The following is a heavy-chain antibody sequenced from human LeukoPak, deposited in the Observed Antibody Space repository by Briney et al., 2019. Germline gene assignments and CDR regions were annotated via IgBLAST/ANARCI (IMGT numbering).Heavy chain of an antibody. D-gene: IGHD3-22*01. J-gene: IGHJ4*02. Sequence: PSETLSLACRVSGYSISSGYHGGCSRQPTGKGVEWSGSMSQSGSTYYNPSLKSRVTISVDTSKNQFSEELSSVNAADTGGEYCARQSLHDRSGEGLYYLDYWREGTLVSVSS. CDR2: MSQSGST. CDR1: GYSISSGYH. V-gene: IGHV4-38-2*01. CDR3: ARQSLHDRSGEGLYYLDY.